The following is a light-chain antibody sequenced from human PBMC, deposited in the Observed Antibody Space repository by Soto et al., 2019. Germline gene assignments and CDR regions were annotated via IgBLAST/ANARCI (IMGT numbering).Light chain of an antibody. CDR1: QSVSSN. V-gene: IGKV3-15*01. Sequence: EIVMTQSPATLSVSPGERATRSCRASQSVSSNLAWYQQKLGQPPRLLIYGASTRATGIPARFSGSGSGTEFTLTISSLQSEDFAVYYCQQYDNWPLTFGGGTKVDIK. CDR2: GAS. CDR3: QQYDNWPLT. J-gene: IGKJ4*01.